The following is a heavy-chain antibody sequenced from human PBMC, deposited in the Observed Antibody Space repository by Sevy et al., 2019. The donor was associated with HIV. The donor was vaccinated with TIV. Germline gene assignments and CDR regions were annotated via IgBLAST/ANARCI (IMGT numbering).Heavy chain of an antibody. CDR1: GYTFTSYG. D-gene: IGHD3-10*01. CDR2: ISGYNGDT. Sequence: ASVKVSCKASGYTFTSYGFSWVRQAPGQGLEWMGWISGYNGDTNYAQKVQGRVTMTTDTSTSTVYMELRSLRSDDTAVYYCARTKPVRPHSIDYWGQGTLVTVSS. CDR3: ARTKPVRPHSIDY. J-gene: IGHJ4*02. V-gene: IGHV1-18*01.